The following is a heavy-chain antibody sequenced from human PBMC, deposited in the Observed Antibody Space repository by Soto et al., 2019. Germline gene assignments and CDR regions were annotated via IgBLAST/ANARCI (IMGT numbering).Heavy chain of an antibody. D-gene: IGHD1-20*01. CDR1: GGSFSSGGYS. CDR2: IYHSGST. V-gene: IGHV4-30-2*01. CDR3: ARDSPWYNWNDWFDP. J-gene: IGHJ5*02. Sequence: PSETLSLTCAVSGGSFSSGGYSWGWIRQPPGKGLEWIGYIYHSGSTYYNPSLKSRVTISVDRSKNQFSLKLSSVTAADTAVYYCARDSPWYNWNDWFDPWGQGTPVTVSS.